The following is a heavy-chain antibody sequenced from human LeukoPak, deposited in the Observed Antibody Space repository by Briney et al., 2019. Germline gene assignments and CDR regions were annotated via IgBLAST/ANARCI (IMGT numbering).Heavy chain of an antibody. CDR3: AMRRGSSGWYYFDY. D-gene: IGHD6-19*01. CDR2: IIPIFGTA. J-gene: IGHJ4*02. Sequence: ASVKVSFKASGGTFSSYAISWVRQAPGQGREWMGGIIPIFGTANYAQKFQGRVTITTDESTSTAYMELSSVRSEDTAVYYCAMRRGSSGWYYFDYWGQGTLVTVSS. V-gene: IGHV1-69*05. CDR1: GGTFSSYA.